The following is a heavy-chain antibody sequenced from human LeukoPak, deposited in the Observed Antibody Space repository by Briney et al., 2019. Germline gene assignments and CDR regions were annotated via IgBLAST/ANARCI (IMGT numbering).Heavy chain of an antibody. J-gene: IGHJ4*02. D-gene: IGHD1/OR15-1a*01. CDR3: ARRTDGSTNNLDY. Sequence: GESLKISCKGSGYSFTTYWIGWARQMPGKGLEWMGIIYPGDSDTRYSPSFQGQVTISADKSISTAYLQWSSLKASDTAMYYCARRTDGSTNNLDYWGQGTLVTVSS. V-gene: IGHV5-51*01. CDR1: GYSFTTYW. CDR2: IYPGDSDT.